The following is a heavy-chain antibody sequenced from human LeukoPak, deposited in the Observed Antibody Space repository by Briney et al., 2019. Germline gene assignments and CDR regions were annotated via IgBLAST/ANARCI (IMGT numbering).Heavy chain of an antibody. V-gene: IGHV3-7*01. D-gene: IGHD3/OR15-3a*01. J-gene: IGHJ4*02. CDR1: GFTLSSYW. Sequence: GGSLRLSCAASGFTLSSYWMSGVRQAPGKGLEWVANIKQDGSEKYYVDSVKGRFTISRDNAKNSLYLQMNSLRAEDTAVYYCAREWTYYFDYWGQGTLVTVSS. CDR2: IKQDGSEK. CDR3: AREWTYYFDY.